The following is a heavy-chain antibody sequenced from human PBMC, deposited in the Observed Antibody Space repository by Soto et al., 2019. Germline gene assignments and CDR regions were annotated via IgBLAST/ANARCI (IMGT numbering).Heavy chain of an antibody. CDR3: ASTDSGWPTFEAY. CDR2: IFHSGDT. Sequence: SETLSLTCAVSGASIRSTVWWSWVRQPPGKGLEWIGEIFHSGDTNYNPSLKSRVTMSVDESKNQFSLKITSTAAADTAVYYCASTDSGWPTFEAYWGQGTLVTVSS. V-gene: IGHV4-4*02. CDR1: GASIRSTVW. J-gene: IGHJ4*02. D-gene: IGHD6-19*01.